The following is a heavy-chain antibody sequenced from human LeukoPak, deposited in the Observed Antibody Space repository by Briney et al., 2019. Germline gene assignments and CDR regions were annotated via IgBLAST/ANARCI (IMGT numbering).Heavy chain of an antibody. V-gene: IGHV3-30*18. J-gene: IGHJ4*02. D-gene: IGHD3-9*01. CDR1: GFTFSSYG. Sequence: GGSLRLSCAASGFTFSSYGMHWVRQAPGKGLEWVAVISYDGSNKYYADSVKGRFTISRDNSKNTLYLQMNSLRAEDTAVYYCAKEGYYDILTGYYSPDYWGQGTLVTVSS. CDR3: AKEGYYDILTGYYSPDY. CDR2: ISYDGSNK.